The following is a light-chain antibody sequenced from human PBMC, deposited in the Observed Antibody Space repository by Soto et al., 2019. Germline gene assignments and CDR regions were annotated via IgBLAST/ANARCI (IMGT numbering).Light chain of an antibody. Sequence: IRFTNSPSALSASVDDRATITCRASQGINSFLAWYQQKPGKAPKLLIYAASTLQSGVPSRFSGSGSGTEFRLTISTMQPDDFATYYCQQYDSFSVTFGEGTRLEI. CDR3: QQYDSFSVT. J-gene: IGKJ5*01. CDR1: QGINSF. CDR2: AAS. V-gene: IGKV1-9*01.